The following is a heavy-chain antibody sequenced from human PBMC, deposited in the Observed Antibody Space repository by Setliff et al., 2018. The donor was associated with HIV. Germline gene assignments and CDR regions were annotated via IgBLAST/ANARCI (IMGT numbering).Heavy chain of an antibody. V-gene: IGHV1-69*05. CDR3: GRARSNWFNTRPYYFEA. J-gene: IGHJ4*02. D-gene: IGHD3-10*01. CDR2: TTPLLGTT. CDR1: GNTFSSYG. Sequence: GASVKVSCKASGNTFSSYGITWVRQAPGQGLEWMGGTTPLLGTTNYAQKFQGRVTITTDEPTNTVYMELSGLRSEDTAVYYCGRARSNWFNTRPYYFEAWGQGTLVTVS.